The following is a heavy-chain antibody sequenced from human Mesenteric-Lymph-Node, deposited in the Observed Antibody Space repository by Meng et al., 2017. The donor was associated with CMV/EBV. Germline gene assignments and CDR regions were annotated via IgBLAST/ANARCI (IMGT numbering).Heavy chain of an antibody. CDR1: GGTFSSYA. Sequence: SVKVSCKASGGTFSSYAISWVRQAPGQGLEWMGGIIPILGIANYAQKFQGRVAITADKSTSTAYMELSSLRSEDTAVYYCARVEDIVVVPAAIGPPKYYYCGMDVWGQGTTVTVSS. V-gene: IGHV1-69*10. CDR2: IIPILGIA. CDR3: ARVEDIVVVPAAIGPPKYYYCGMDV. D-gene: IGHD2-2*01. J-gene: IGHJ6*02.